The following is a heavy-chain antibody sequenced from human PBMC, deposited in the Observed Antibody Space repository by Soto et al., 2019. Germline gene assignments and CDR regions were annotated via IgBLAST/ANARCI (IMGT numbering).Heavy chain of an antibody. CDR3: ASPDYDSSGYYYDY. Sequence: PGGSLRLSCAASGFTFSSYAMHWVRQAPGKGLGWVAVISYDGSNKYYADSVKGRFTISRDNSKNTLYLQMNSLRAEDTAVYYCASPDYDSSGYYYDYWGQGTLVTVSS. CDR2: ISYDGSNK. D-gene: IGHD3-22*01. J-gene: IGHJ4*02. CDR1: GFTFSSYA. V-gene: IGHV3-30-3*01.